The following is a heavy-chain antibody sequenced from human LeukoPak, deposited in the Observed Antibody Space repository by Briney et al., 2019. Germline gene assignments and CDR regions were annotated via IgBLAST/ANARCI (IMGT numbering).Heavy chain of an antibody. J-gene: IGHJ4*02. D-gene: IGHD3-10*02. CDR1: GFTFSSSW. V-gene: IGHV3-74*03. CDR3: ARDRYYVLEY. CDR2: IKSDGSGA. Sequence: GGPLRLSCAASGFTFSSSWMHWVRQAPGKGLVWVSRIKSDGSGATYADSVKGRFTISRDNAKNTLYLQMNSLRAEDTAVYYCARDRYYVLEYWGQGILVTVSS.